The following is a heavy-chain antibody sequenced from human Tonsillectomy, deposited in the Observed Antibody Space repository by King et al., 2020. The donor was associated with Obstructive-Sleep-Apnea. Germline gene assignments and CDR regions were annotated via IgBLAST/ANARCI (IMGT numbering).Heavy chain of an antibody. CDR1: GFTFSSYS. J-gene: IGHJ4*02. CDR2: IDSGTSRI. CDR3: ARRDSTVNFDN. D-gene: IGHD2-15*01. V-gene: IGHV3-48*04. Sequence: LVESGGGLVQPGGSLRLSCTASGFTFSSYSMNWVRQAPGKGLEWVSYIDSGTSRIYYADSVRGRFTISRDNAKNSLYLQMNSLRAEDTALYYCARRDSTVNFDNWGQGTLVTVSS.